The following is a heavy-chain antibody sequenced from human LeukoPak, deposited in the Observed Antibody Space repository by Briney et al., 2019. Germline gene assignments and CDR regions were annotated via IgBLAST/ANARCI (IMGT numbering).Heavy chain of an antibody. V-gene: IGHV1-18*01. CDR2: ISAYNANT. CDR1: GYTFTSFG. J-gene: IGHJ6*03. Sequence: ASVKVSCKASGYTFTSFGISWVRQAPGQGLEWMGWISAYNANTNFAQNLQGRVTMTTDTSTSTAYMELRSLRSDDTAVYYCARDVKYSGSGSYYYYMDVWGKGTTVTVSS. CDR3: ARDVKYSGSGSYYYYMDV. D-gene: IGHD3-10*01.